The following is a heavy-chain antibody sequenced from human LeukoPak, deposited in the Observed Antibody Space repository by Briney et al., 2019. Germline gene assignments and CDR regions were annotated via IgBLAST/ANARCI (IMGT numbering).Heavy chain of an antibody. J-gene: IGHJ4*02. Sequence: ASLKVSCKASGYTFTGYYMHWVRQAPGQGLEWMGWINPNSGGTNYAQKFQGRVTMTRDTSISTAYMELSRLRSDDTAVYYCARAPCLSLTHFDYWGQGTLVTVSS. D-gene: IGHD1-14*01. CDR3: ARAPCLSLTHFDY. CDR1: GYTFTGYY. V-gene: IGHV1-2*02. CDR2: INPNSGGT.